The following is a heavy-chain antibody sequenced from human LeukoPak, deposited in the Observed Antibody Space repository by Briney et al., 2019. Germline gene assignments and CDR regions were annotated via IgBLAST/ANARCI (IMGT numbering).Heavy chain of an antibody. J-gene: IGHJ2*01. CDR3: AREYSSGWYGYFDL. D-gene: IGHD6-19*01. CDR1: GGSMSSSNG. Sequence: SETLSLTCAVSGGSMSSSNGWSGVRRPPGEGLEWIGEIYYSGSTNYNASLKSGVTISGDTTKNKLYLKLSSVTAADKAVYYCAREYSSGWYGYFDLWGRGTLVTVSS. V-gene: IGHV4-4*02. CDR2: IYYSGST.